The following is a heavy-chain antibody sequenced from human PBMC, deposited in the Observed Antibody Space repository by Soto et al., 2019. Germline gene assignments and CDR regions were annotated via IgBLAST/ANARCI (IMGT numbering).Heavy chain of an antibody. Sequence: QVQLVQSGDEVKKPGSSVNVSCKTSGGTFGNSAVTWVRQAPGQGLEWLGGIVPMFGTANYAQKFQGRVTITADESTITAYMELNSLKTDDTAVYYCARDGDPQSAFWSGPLGGGRFDPWGQGTLVTVSS. CDR2: IVPMFGTA. D-gene: IGHD3-3*01. V-gene: IGHV1-69*12. J-gene: IGHJ5*02. CDR1: GGTFGNSA. CDR3: ARDGDPQSAFWSGPLGGGRFDP.